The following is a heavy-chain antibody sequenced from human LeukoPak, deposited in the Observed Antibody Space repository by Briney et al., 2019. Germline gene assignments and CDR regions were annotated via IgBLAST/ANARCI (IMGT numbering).Heavy chain of an antibody. CDR3: AKAVVVPTIFGYYFDY. CDR2: ISGSGGST. D-gene: IGHD5-12*01. V-gene: IGHV3-23*01. CDR1: GFTFSSYA. Sequence: PGGSLRLSCAASGFTFSSYAMSWVRQAPGKGLEWVSIISGSGGSTYYADSVKGRFTISRDNSKNTMFLQMNSLRAGDTAVYYCAKAVVVPTIFGYYFDYWGQGTLLTVSS. J-gene: IGHJ4*02.